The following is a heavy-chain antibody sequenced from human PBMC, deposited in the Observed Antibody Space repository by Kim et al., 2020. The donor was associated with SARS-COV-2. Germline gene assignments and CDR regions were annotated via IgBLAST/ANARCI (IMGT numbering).Heavy chain of an antibody. D-gene: IGHD3-22*01. CDR2: INTNTGDP. CDR1: GYTFTTYA. V-gene: IGHV7-4-1*02. Sequence: ASVKVSCKASGYTFTTYAVNWVRQAPGQGLEWMGWINTNTGDPTYAQGFVGRFAFSLDTSVSTAYLQISSLMAADTAVYYCARDLTSGYHDAFDIWGQGT. J-gene: IGHJ3*02. CDR3: ARDLTSGYHDAFDI.